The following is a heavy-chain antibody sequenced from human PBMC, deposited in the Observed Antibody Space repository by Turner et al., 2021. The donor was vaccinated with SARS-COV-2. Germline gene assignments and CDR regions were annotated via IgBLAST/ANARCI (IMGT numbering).Heavy chain of an antibody. Sequence: QVHLLQSGAEVKKPGASVTVSCKVSGYTLRELSIHWVRQAPGKGPEWMGGFNPEDGEPIDAQMFQGRFSLTEDTSTDTLYMELSSLRSEDTAVYYCATSWELPDAYFDSWGQGTLVTVSS. D-gene: IGHD1-7*01. CDR2: FNPEDGEP. CDR1: GYTLRELS. V-gene: IGHV1-24*01. CDR3: ATSWELPDAYFDS. J-gene: IGHJ4*02.